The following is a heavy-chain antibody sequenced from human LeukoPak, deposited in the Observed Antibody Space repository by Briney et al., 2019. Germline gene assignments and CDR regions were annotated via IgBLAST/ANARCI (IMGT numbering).Heavy chain of an antibody. J-gene: IGHJ4*02. CDR2: IRYDGSHR. D-gene: IGHD4-17*01. CDR3: AKDLESYGDFYYFDY. Sequence: GGSLRLSCAASGFTFRNYGMSWIRQAPGKGLEWVAFIRYDGSHRSYADSVKGRFTISRDNSKNTLYLQMNSLRAEDTAVYYCAKDLESYGDFYYFDYWGQGTLVTVSS. CDR1: GFTFRNYG. V-gene: IGHV3-30*02.